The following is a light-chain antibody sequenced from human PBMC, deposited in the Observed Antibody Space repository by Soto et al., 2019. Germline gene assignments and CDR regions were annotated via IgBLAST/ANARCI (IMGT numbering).Light chain of an antibody. CDR1: SSDVGGYNY. CDR2: DVS. Sequence: QSALTQPASVSGSPGQSITISCTGTSSDVGGYNYVSWYQQHPGKAPKLMIYDVSNRPSGVSSRVSGSKSGNTASLTISGLQAEDEADYYCSTYTSSSTRSGVFGTGTKVTVL. CDR3: STYTSSSTRSGV. J-gene: IGLJ1*01. V-gene: IGLV2-14*01.